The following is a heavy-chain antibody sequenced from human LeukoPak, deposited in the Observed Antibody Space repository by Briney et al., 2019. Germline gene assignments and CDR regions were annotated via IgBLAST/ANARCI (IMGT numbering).Heavy chain of an antibody. CDR1: GYSISSGYY. J-gene: IGHJ5*02. CDR2: IYHSGST. Sequence: SETLSLTCTVSGYSISSGYYWGWIRQPPGKGLEWIGSIYHSGSTYYNPSLKSRVTISVDTSKNQFSLKLSSVTAADTAVYYCARKGVVNNWFDPWGQGTLVTVSS. D-gene: IGHD3-3*01. V-gene: IGHV4-38-2*02. CDR3: ARKGVVNNWFDP.